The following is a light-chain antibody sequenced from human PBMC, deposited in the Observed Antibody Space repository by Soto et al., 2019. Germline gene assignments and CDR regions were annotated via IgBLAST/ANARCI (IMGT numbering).Light chain of an antibody. J-gene: IGKJ2*01. V-gene: IGKV1-33*01. CDR1: QDISNS. Sequence: DIQMTQSPSSLSASVGDRVVITCQASQDISNSLNWYQQKPGKAPKLLIYDASNLETGVPSRFSGSGSGTHFTITISSLQPEDLATYYCQQYDNLPSYTFGQGTKLDIK. CDR2: DAS. CDR3: QQYDNLPSYT.